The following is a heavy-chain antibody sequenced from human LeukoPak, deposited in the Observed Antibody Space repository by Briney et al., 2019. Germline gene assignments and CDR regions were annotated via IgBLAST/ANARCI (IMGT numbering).Heavy chain of an antibody. CDR1: GFTFSSYA. V-gene: IGHV3-30*04. CDR3: ARDAAMITEGYYFDY. CDR2: ISYDGSNK. J-gene: IGHJ4*02. D-gene: IGHD3-22*01. Sequence: GGSLRLSCAASGFTFSSYAMHWVRQAPGKGLEWVAVISYDGSNKYYADSVKGRFTISRDNSKSTLYLQMNSLRAEDTAVYYCARDAAMITEGYYFDYWGQGTLVTVSS.